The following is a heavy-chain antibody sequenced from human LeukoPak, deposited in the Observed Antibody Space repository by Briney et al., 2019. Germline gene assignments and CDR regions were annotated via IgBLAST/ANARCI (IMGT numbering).Heavy chain of an antibody. V-gene: IGHV4-59*01. CDR1: GGSISNYY. J-gene: IGHJ4*02. CDR2: IYYSGST. Sequence: SETLSLTCTVSGGSISNYYWSWIRQPPGKGLEWIGYIYYSGSTNYNPSLRSRVTISVDTSKNQFSLKLSSVTAADTAVNFCARDDRITGTTDYWGQGTLVTVSS. D-gene: IGHD1-20*01. CDR3: ARDDRITGTTDY.